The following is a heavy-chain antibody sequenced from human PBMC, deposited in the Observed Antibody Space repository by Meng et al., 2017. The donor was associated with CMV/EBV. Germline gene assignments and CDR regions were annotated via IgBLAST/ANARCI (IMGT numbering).Heavy chain of an antibody. J-gene: IGHJ6*02. Sequence: GSSLKISCAASGFTFSSYWMSWVRQAPGKGLEWVANIKQDGSEKYYVDSVKGRFTISRDNAKTSLYLQMNSLRAEDTAVYYCARDQVLYDCWSGYYYYGMDVWGQGTTVTVSS. CDR3: ARDQVLYDCWSGYYYYGMDV. CDR1: GFTFSSYW. D-gene: IGHD3-3*01. CDR2: IKQDGSEK. V-gene: IGHV3-7*01.